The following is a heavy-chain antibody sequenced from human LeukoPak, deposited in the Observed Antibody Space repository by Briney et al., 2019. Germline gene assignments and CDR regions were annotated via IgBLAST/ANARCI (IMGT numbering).Heavy chain of an antibody. CDR2: IYYSGST. V-gene: IGHV4-31*03. CDR3: VRGHNYGYPRTIMDV. J-gene: IGHJ6*02. D-gene: IGHD5-18*01. CDR1: GGSIGSGGYY. Sequence: SETLSLTCTVSGGSIGSGGYYWSWIRQHPGKGLEWIGYIYYSGSTYYNPSLKSRLTISVDTSKNQFSLKLSSVTAADTAVYYCVRGHNYGYPRTIMDVRGQGTTVTVSS.